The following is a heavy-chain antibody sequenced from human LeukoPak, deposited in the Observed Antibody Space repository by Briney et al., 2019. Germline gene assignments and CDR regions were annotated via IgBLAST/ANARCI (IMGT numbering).Heavy chain of an antibody. CDR3: ATIHRLRWSGGVDY. D-gene: IGHD4-23*01. CDR1: GDSISSSSSY. J-gene: IGHJ4*02. Sequence: PSETLSLTCSVSGDSISSSSSYWGWIRQPPGKGLEWIGSIYHSGSTYYNPSLKSRVTISVDTSKNQFSLKLSSVTAADTAVYYCATIHRLRWSGGVDYWGQGTLVTVSS. CDR2: IYHSGST. V-gene: IGHV4-39*07.